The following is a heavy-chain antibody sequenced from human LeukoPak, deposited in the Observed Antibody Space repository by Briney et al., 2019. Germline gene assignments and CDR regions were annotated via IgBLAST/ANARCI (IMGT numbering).Heavy chain of an antibody. J-gene: IGHJ6*02. D-gene: IGHD2-2*01. CDR3: ARDPPPVYCSSTSCLLGGYYYYGMDV. Sequence: GASVKVSCKASGYTFTGYYMHWVRQAPGQGLEWMGWINPNSGGTNYAQEFQGRVTMTRDTSISTAYMELSRLRSDDTAVYSCARDPPPVYCSSTSCLLGGYYYYGMDVWGQGTTVTVSS. CDR2: INPNSGGT. CDR1: GYTFTGYY. V-gene: IGHV1-2*02.